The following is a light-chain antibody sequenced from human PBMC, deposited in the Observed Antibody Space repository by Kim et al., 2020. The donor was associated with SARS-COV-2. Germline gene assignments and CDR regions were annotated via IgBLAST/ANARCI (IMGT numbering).Light chain of an antibody. Sequence: AAVCDRVTITCRASEGISGWLAWYQQKPGKAPRLLIFAASSLQTGVPSRFSGSGSGTDFTLTIINLQPEDFATYYCHQTNIFPYTFGQGTKLEI. J-gene: IGKJ2*01. CDR2: AAS. V-gene: IGKV1-12*01. CDR1: EGISGW. CDR3: HQTNIFPYT.